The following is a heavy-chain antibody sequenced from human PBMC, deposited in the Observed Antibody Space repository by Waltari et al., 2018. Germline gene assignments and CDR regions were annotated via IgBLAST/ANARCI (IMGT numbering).Heavy chain of an antibody. CDR1: GAGLRGFVKF. Sequence: QVPLQESGPRLVKPSQTLSLTRNVSGAGLRGFVKFWSLVRQVTGKGLECIGYTFKSVSPSYNPSFTSLVTISADSSRNQISLVLSSGTAADSAVYFCVRGRCSNSVCYPNNAFDMWGPGTPVLVSS. V-gene: IGHV4-30-4*01. CDR2: TFKSVSP. CDR3: VRGRCSNSVCYPNNAFDM. D-gene: IGHD3-16*02. J-gene: IGHJ3*02.